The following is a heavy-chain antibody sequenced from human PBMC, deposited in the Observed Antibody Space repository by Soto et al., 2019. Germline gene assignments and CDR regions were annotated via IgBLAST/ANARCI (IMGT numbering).Heavy chain of an antibody. D-gene: IGHD3-10*01. CDR1: GGSISSGGYY. CDR3: ARVGGYYYGSGRDGMDV. Sequence: QVQLQESGPGLVKPSQTLSLTCTVSGGSISSGGYYWSWIRQHPGKGLEWIGYIYYSGSTYYNPSLKSRVTITVDTSKNQFALKLSSVTAADKAVYYCARVGGYYYGSGRDGMDVWGQGTTVTVSS. V-gene: IGHV4-31*03. CDR2: IYYSGST. J-gene: IGHJ6*02.